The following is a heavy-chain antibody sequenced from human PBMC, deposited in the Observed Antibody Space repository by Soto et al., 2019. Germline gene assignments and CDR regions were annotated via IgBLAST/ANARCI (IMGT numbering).Heavy chain of an antibody. D-gene: IGHD3-3*01. Sequence: QVQLQQWGAGLLKPSETLSLTCAVYGGSFSGYYWSWIRQPPGKGLEWIGELNHSGSTTYNPSLKSRVTITVDTSKNQFSLKLSSVTAADTAVYYCARGRRIPIFGVVIISGDMDVWGKGTTVTVSS. V-gene: IGHV4-34*01. CDR2: LNHSGST. CDR1: GGSFSGYY. CDR3: ARGRRIPIFGVVIISGDMDV. J-gene: IGHJ6*03.